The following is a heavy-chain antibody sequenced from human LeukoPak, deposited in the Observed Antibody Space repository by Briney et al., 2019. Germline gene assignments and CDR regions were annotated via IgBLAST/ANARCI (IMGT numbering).Heavy chain of an antibody. D-gene: IGHD2-2*01. J-gene: IGHJ6*02. CDR2: FDPEDGET. CDR3: ATGGGIVVVPAAMGAGYYYGMDV. Sequence: ASVKVSCKVSGYTLTELSMHWVRQAPGKGLEWMGGFDPEDGETIYAQKFQGRVTMTEDTSTDTAYMELSSLRSEDTAVYYCATGGGIVVVPAAMGAGYYYGMDVWGQGTTVTVSS. V-gene: IGHV1-24*01. CDR1: GYTLTELS.